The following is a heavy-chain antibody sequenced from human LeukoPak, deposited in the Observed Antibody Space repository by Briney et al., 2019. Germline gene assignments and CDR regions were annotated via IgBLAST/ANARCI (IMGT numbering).Heavy chain of an antibody. J-gene: IGHJ3*02. CDR1: GYTFTSYA. V-gene: IGHV1-3*01. CDR2: INAGNGNT. CDR3: ASLGLGYSYGFWAMDAFDI. Sequence: ASVKVSCKASGYTFTSYAMHWVRQAPGQRLEWMGWINAGNGNTKYSQKFQGGVTITRDTSASTAYMELSSLRSVDTAVYYCASLGLGYSYGFWAMDAFDIWGQGTMVTVSS. D-gene: IGHD5-18*01.